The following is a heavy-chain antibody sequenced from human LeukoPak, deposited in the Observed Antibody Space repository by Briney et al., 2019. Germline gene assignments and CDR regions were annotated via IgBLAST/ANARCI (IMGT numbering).Heavy chain of an antibody. CDR3: ARRARYCSSTSCYPNFDY. V-gene: IGHV1-8*03. CDR1: GYTFTSYD. CDR2: VNPNSGNT. D-gene: IGHD2-2*01. J-gene: IGHJ4*02. Sequence: ASVKVSCKAPGYTFTSYDINWVRQATGQGLEWMGWVNPNSGNTGYAQKFQGRVTITRNTSISTAYMELSSLRSEDTAVYYCARRARYCSSTSCYPNFDYWGQGTLVTVSS.